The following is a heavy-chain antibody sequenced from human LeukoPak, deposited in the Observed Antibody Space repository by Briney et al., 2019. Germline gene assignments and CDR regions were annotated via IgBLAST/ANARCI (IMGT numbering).Heavy chain of an antibody. CDR2: IYYSGST. J-gene: IGHJ4*02. Sequence: SETLSLTCTVSGGSISSSSYYWCWIRQPPGKGLEWIGSIYYSGSTYYNPSLKSRVTISVDTSKNQFSLKLSSVTAAYAAVYYCARWYRLVHWGQGPVVSVSS. V-gene: IGHV4-39*01. CDR1: GGSISSSSYY. D-gene: IGHD4-23*01. CDR3: ARWYRLVH.